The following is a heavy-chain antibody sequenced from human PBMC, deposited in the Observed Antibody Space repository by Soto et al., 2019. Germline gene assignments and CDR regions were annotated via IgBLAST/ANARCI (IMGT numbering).Heavy chain of an antibody. CDR2: IWYDGSNK. V-gene: IGHV3-33*01. D-gene: IGHD2-15*01. CDR3: ARDGGGSYLLGLFGYFDY. J-gene: IGHJ4*02. CDR1: GFTFSSYG. Sequence: PGGSLRLSCAASGFTFSSYGMHWVRQAPGKGLEWVAVIWYDGSNKYYADSVKGRFTISRDNSKNTLYLQMNSLRAEDTAVYYCARDGGGSYLLGLFGYFDYWGQGTLVTVSS.